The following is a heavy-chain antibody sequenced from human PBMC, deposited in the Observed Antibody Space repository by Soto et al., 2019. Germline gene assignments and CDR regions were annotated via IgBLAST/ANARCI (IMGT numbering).Heavy chain of an antibody. CDR1: GGSFSGYD. CDR3: ARDHSGSYNY. J-gene: IGHJ4*02. Sequence: QVQLQQWGAGLLKPSETLSLTCAVYGGSFSGYDWSWIRQPPGKGLEWIGEINHSGSTNYNPSLKSRVTISVDTSKNQFSLKLSSVTAADTAVYYCARDHSGSYNYWGQGTLVTVSS. CDR2: INHSGST. V-gene: IGHV4-34*01. D-gene: IGHD1-26*01.